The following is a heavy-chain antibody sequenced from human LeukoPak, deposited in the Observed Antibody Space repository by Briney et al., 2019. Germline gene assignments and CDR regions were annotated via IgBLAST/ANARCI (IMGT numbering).Heavy chain of an antibody. Sequence: SETLSLTCTVSGGSISSGGYYWSWNRQHPGKGLEWIGYIYYSGSTYYNPSLKSRVTISVDTSKNQFSLKLSSVTAADTAVYYCARGIAAAGTGYYPYYFDYWGQGTLVTVSS. D-gene: IGHD6-13*01. CDR2: IYYSGST. CDR1: GGSISSGGYY. J-gene: IGHJ4*02. CDR3: ARGIAAAGTGYYPYYFDY. V-gene: IGHV4-31*03.